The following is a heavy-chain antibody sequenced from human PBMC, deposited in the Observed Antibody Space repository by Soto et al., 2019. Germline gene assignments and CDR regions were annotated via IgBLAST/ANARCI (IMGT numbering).Heavy chain of an antibody. CDR1: GVSISSYY. CDR3: ARGIGQQLPPLD. J-gene: IGHJ4*02. V-gene: IGHV4-59*01. CDR2: IYYSGNT. D-gene: IGHD6-13*01. Sequence: QVQLQESGPGLVKPSETLSLTCTVSGVSISSYYWSWIRQPPGKGLEWIGYIYYSGNTNYYPSLKSRVTISIDASKSQFSLELSSVTAADSAVYFCARGIGQQLPPLDWGQGTLVTVSS.